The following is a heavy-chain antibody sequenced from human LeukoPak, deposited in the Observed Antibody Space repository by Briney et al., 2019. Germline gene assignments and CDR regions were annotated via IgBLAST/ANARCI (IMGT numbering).Heavy chain of an antibody. CDR3: ARTPNYYDSSGYGYYYTMDV. CDR1: GGSISSSSYY. Sequence: SETLSLTCTVSGGSISSSSYYWGWIRQPPGKGLEWIGSIYYSGSTYYNPSLKSRVTISVDTSKNQFSLKLSSVTAADTAVYYCARTPNYYDSSGYGYYYTMDVWGQGTTVTVSS. CDR2: IYYSGST. V-gene: IGHV4-39*01. J-gene: IGHJ6*02. D-gene: IGHD3-22*01.